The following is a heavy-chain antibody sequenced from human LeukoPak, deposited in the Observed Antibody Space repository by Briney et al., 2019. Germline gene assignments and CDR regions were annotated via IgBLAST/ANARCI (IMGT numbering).Heavy chain of an antibody. CDR2: IYYSGST. V-gene: IGHV4-39*01. Sequence: PSETLSLTCTVSGGSISSSSYYWGWIRQPPGKGLEWIGTIYYSGSTYYNPSLKSRVTMSVDTSKNQFSLKLSSVTAADTAVYYCARHQGTTVTTNPYYHYYMDVWGKGTTVTVSS. CDR3: ARHQGTTVTTNPYYHYYMDV. D-gene: IGHD4-11*01. J-gene: IGHJ6*03. CDR1: GGSISSSSYY.